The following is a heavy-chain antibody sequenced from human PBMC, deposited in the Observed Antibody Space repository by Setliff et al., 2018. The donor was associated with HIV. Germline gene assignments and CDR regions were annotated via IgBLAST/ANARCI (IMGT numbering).Heavy chain of an antibody. CDR2: INAGNGNT. CDR1: GYTFTNYA. V-gene: IGHV1-3*01. Sequence: GASVKVSCKASGYTFTNYAVHWVRQAPGQRLEWMGWINAGNGNTESLQKFQGRVTITRDTSASTAYMELTSLRSEDTAIYYYDSSGYYFFDYWGQGTLVTVSS. J-gene: IGHJ4*02. D-gene: IGHD3-22*01. CDR3: DSSGYYFFDY.